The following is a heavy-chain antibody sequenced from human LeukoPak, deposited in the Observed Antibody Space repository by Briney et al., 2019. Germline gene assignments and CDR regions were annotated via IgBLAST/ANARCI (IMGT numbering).Heavy chain of an antibody. CDR2: IYWDDDK. J-gene: IGHJ5*02. V-gene: IGHV2-5*02. CDR1: GFSLSTSGVG. CDR3: AHRRGYYGATNWFDP. Sequence: ESGPTLVKPTQTLTLTCTFSGFSLSTSGVGVGWIRQPPGKALEWFALIYWDDDKRYSPSLKSRLTITKDTSKNQVVLTMTNMDPVDTATYYCAHRRGYYGATNWFDPWGQGTLVTVSS. D-gene: IGHD4/OR15-4a*01.